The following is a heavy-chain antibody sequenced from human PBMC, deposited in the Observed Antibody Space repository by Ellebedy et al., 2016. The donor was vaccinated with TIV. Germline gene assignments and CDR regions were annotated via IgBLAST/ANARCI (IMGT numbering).Heavy chain of an antibody. Sequence: GESLKISCAASGFTFSSYAMSWVRQAPGKGPEWVSAFSGSGGSTYYADSVKGRFTISRDNSKNTLYLQMNSLRAEDTAVYYCAKGEDIVVVVAAIRTYYYYGMDVWGQGTTVTVSS. CDR3: AKGEDIVVVVAAIRTYYYYGMDV. D-gene: IGHD2-15*01. V-gene: IGHV3-23*01. CDR2: FSGSGGST. CDR1: GFTFSSYA. J-gene: IGHJ6*02.